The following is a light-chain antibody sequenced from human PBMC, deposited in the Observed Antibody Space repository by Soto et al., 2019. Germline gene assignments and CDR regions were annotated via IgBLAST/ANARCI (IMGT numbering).Light chain of an antibody. V-gene: IGLV7-46*01. CDR1: TGAVTNGHY. CDR2: DTT. CDR3: LLSYNGPYV. Sequence: QAVLAQEPSLTVSPGGTVTLTRGSSTGAVTNGHYPYWFQQKPGQAPRTLIYDTTNRHSWTPARFSGSLLGGKAALTLSGAQSEDEAEGYCLLSYNGPYVFGTGTKVTVL. J-gene: IGLJ1*01.